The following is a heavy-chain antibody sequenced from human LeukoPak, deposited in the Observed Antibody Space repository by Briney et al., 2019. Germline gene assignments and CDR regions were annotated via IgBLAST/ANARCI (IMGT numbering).Heavy chain of an antibody. CDR2: MNPNSGNT. V-gene: IGHV1-8*03. J-gene: IGHJ4*02. CDR1: GYTFTSYG. D-gene: IGHD6-13*01. CDR3: ARSEGRQQLVR. Sequence: ASVKVSCKASGYTFTSYGISWVRQATGQGLEWMGWMNPNSGNTGYAQKFQGRVTITRNTSISTAYMELSSLRSEDTAVYYCARSEGRQQLVRWGQGTLVTVSS.